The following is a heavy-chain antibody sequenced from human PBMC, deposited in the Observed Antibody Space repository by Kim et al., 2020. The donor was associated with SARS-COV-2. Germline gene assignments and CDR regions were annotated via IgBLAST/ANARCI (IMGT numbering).Heavy chain of an antibody. V-gene: IGHV1-3*01. CDR2: INAGNGNT. Sequence: ASVKVSCKASGYSLINYAIHWVRQAPGQRPEWMGWINAGNGNTKYSQNFKDRITLTRDTFASTAYMELSSLRSEDTAVYYCASQQWQKNYFYYYGMNVWGQGTTVTVSS. J-gene: IGHJ6*02. CDR3: ASQQWQKNYFYYYGMNV. D-gene: IGHD6-19*01. CDR1: GYSLINYA.